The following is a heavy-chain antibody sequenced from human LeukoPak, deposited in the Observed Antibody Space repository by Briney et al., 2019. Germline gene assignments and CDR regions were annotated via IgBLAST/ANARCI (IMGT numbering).Heavy chain of an antibody. V-gene: IGHV4-59*01. J-gene: IGHJ4*02. D-gene: IGHD2-15*01. CDR1: GASISSYY. CDR3: ARDRGPDCSGGSCWDY. CDR2: TYYSGNT. Sequence: SETLSLTCTVSGASISSYYWSWIRQPPGKGLEWIGYTYYSGNTNYNPSLKSRVTISVDTSKNQFSLKLSSVTAADTAVYYCARDRGPDCSGGSCWDYWGQGTLVTVSS.